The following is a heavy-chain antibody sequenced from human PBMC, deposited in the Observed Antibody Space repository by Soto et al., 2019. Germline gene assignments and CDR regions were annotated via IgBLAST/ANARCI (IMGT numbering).Heavy chain of an antibody. CDR1: GGSISSYY. J-gene: IGHJ6*03. Sequence: PSETLSLTCTVSGGSISSYYWSWIRQPPGKGLEWIGYIYYSGSTNYNPSLKSRVTISVDTSKNQFSLKLSSVTAADTAVYYCARVHSSSWYSVYYYHYMDVWGKGTTVTVSS. CDR2: IYYSGST. CDR3: ARVHSSSWYSVYYYHYMDV. V-gene: IGHV4-59*01. D-gene: IGHD6-13*01.